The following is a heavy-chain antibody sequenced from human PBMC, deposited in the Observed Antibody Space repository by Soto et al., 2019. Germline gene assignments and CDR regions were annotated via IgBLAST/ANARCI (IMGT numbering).Heavy chain of an antibody. D-gene: IGHD5-12*01. Sequence: QVQLVESGGGVVQPGRSLRLSCAASGFTFSSYAMHWVRQAPGKGLEWVAVISYDGSNKYYADSVKGRFTISRDNSKNTLYLQMNSLRAEDTAVYYCARSLATVRHPFDPWGQGTLVTVSS. CDR1: GFTFSSYA. CDR2: ISYDGSNK. V-gene: IGHV3-30-3*01. J-gene: IGHJ5*02. CDR3: ARSLATVRHPFDP.